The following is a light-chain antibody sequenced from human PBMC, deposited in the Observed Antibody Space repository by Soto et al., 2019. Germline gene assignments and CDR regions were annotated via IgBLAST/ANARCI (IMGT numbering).Light chain of an antibody. Sequence: QSALTQPRSVSGSPGQSVTISCTASSSDIGAYNYVSWFQHRPGKAPKLILYDVSQRPAGVPDRFSGSKSDNTASLTISGLQPEDEAEYFCCAYAGRYSYVFAPGTKLTVL. CDR2: DVS. CDR1: SSDIGAYNY. J-gene: IGLJ1*01. CDR3: CAYAGRYSYV. V-gene: IGLV2-11*01.